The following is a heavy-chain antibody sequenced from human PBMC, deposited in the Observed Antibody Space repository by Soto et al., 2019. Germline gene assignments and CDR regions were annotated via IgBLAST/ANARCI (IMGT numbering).Heavy chain of an antibody. CDR1: AFSFSHYA. J-gene: IGHJ6*02. D-gene: IGHD2-15*01. CDR2: ISYDGNIK. Sequence: PGGSLRLSCGASAFSFSHYAMHWVRQAPGKGLECVAVISYDGNIKRYADSVKGRFTISRDNSENTLYLQMNSLRPEDTAVYYCARAGYCSGGRCYSPYYYYGMDVWGQGTTVTVSS. V-gene: IGHV3-30-3*01. CDR3: ARAGYCSGGRCYSPYYYYGMDV.